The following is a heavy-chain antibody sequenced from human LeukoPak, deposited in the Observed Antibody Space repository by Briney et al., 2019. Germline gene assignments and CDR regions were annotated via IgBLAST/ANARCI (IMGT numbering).Heavy chain of an antibody. CDR1: GFTFSSYE. Sequence: GGSLRLSCAASGFTFSSYEMNWVRQAPGKGLEWVSYISSSGSTIYYADSVKGRFTIPRDNAKNSLYLQMNSLRAEDTAVYYCARSADIVVVPAAIPYFDYWGQGTLVTVSS. J-gene: IGHJ4*02. V-gene: IGHV3-48*03. CDR2: ISSSGSTI. D-gene: IGHD2-2*01. CDR3: ARSADIVVVPAAIPYFDY.